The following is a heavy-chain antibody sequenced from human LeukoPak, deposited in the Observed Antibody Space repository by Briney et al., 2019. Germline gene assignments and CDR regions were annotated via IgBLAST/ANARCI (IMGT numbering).Heavy chain of an antibody. CDR2: IKQDGIEK. Sequence: PGGSLRLSCAASGFTFTKYWISWVRQPPGKGLEWVANIKQDGIEKYYVDSVKGRFTISRDNARNSLFLKMDSLSAEDTALYYCARITTRFFDYWGQGTLVTVSS. CDR3: ARITTRFFDY. J-gene: IGHJ4*02. V-gene: IGHV3-7*05. CDR1: GFTFTKYW. D-gene: IGHD1-1*01.